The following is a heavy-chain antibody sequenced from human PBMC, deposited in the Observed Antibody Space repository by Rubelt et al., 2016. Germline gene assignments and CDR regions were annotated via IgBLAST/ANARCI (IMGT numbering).Heavy chain of an antibody. J-gene: IGHJ4*02. D-gene: IGHD2/OR15-2a*01. CDR3: AKERANIVIVSSEIDH. V-gene: IGHV3-30*02. Sequence: GRFTISRDDSKNTLYLQMNSLRAEDTAVYYCAKERANIVIVSSEIDHWGQGALVTVSS.